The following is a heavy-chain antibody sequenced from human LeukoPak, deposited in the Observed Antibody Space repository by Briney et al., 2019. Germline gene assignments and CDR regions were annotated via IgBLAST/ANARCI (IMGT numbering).Heavy chain of an antibody. CDR3: ARGIVVVPAARSPRAFDI. Sequence: ASVKVSCKASGYTFTSYYMHWVRQAPGQGLEWMGIINPSGGSTSYAQKFQGRVTMTRDTSTSTVYMELSSLRSEDTAVYYCARGIVVVPAARSPRAFDIWGQGTMVTVPS. J-gene: IGHJ3*02. D-gene: IGHD2-2*01. CDR1: GYTFTSYY. CDR2: INPSGGST. V-gene: IGHV1-46*01.